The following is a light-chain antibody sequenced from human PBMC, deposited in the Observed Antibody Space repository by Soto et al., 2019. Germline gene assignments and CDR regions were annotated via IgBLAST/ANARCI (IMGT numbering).Light chain of an antibody. CDR2: EVS. J-gene: IGKJ1*01. CDR1: QSLIHSDGNTY. Sequence: DVVMTQSPLSLPVTLGQPASISCRSSQSLIHSDGNTYLSWFQQRPGQSPRRLIYEVSDRDSGVPDRFTGSGSGTDFTLKISRVEAEDVGVYYCMQGTHWRWTFGQGTEVEIK. CDR3: MQGTHWRWT. V-gene: IGKV2-30*02.